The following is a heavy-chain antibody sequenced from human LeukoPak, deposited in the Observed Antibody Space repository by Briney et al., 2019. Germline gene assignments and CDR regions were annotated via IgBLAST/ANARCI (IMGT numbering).Heavy chain of an antibody. CDR3: ASPAGWFGELSSNWFDP. CDR1: GGSISSGGYY. D-gene: IGHD3-10*01. Sequence: PSETLSLTCTVSGGSISSGGYYWSWIRQPPGKGLEWIGEINHSGSTNYNPSLKSRFTISVDTSKNQFSLKLSSVTAADTAVYYCASPAGWFGELSSNWFDPWGQGTLVTVSS. V-gene: IGHV4-39*07. J-gene: IGHJ5*02. CDR2: INHSGST.